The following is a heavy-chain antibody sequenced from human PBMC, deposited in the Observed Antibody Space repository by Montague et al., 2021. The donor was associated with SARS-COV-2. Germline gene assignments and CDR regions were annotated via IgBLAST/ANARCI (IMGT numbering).Heavy chain of an antibody. CDR2: IYYSGST. J-gene: IGHJ4*02. Sequence: SETLSLTCTVSGGSISSSSYYWGWIRQPPGKGLEWIGNIYYSGSTYYNPSLKSRVTISADTSKNQFSLKLKFVIAADTAVHYCARLLPDGTVVATDIPFDSWGQGTLVTVSS. CDR1: GGSISSSSYY. D-gene: IGHD2-21*02. CDR3: ARLLPDGTVVATDIPFDS. V-gene: IGHV4-39*01.